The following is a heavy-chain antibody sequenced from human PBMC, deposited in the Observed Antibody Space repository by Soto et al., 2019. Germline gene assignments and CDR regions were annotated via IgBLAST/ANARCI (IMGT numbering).Heavy chain of an antibody. CDR3: ARRPHCSGGICYYGLDN. V-gene: IGHV1-8*01. D-gene: IGHD2-15*01. CDR1: GYTFTNSD. J-gene: IGHJ4*02. Sequence: ASVKVSCKASGYTFTNSDINWVRQAPGQGLEWMGWMNPDSGHAAYAQKFQGRVTLTTSTSTSTVYMEMRSLGSEDTAVYYCARRPHCSGGICYYGLDNWGQGTLVTVSS. CDR2: MNPDSGHA.